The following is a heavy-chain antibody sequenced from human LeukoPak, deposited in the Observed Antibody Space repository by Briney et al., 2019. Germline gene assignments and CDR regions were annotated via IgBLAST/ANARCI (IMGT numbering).Heavy chain of an antibody. CDR1: GFTFDDYG. J-gene: IGHJ3*02. CDR2: INWNGGST. CDR3: ARRMPGDAFDI. Sequence: GGSLRLSCAASGFTFDDYGMNWVRQPPGKGLEWVCNINWNGGSTSYADSLKGRLTISRDNAKSSLYLQMNSLRAEDTAMYFCARRMPGDAFDIWGQGTMVTVSS. D-gene: IGHD2-2*01. V-gene: IGHV3-20*04.